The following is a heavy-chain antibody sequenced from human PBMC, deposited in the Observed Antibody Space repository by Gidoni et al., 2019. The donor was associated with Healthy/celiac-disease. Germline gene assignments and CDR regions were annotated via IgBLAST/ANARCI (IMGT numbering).Heavy chain of an antibody. D-gene: IGHD6-13*01. Sequence: EVQLVESGGGLVQPGGSLRLSCAASGFTFSSYAIHWVRQAPGKGLEYVSAISSNGGSTYYANSVKGRFTISRDNSKNTLYLQMGSLRAEDMAVYYCARWDSSSSLSYYYGMDVWGQGTTVTVSS. CDR2: ISSNGGST. V-gene: IGHV3-64*01. CDR3: ARWDSSSSLSYYYGMDV. J-gene: IGHJ6*02. CDR1: GFTFSSYA.